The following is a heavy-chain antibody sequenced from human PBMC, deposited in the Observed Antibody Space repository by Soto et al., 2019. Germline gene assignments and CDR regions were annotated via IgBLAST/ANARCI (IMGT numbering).Heavy chain of an antibody. Sequence: QVQLVQSGAKVKKPGSSVKVSCKASGGTFSSYAISCVRQAPGQGLEWMGGIIPIFGIANYAQKFQGRVTITADESTRTVYMEVSRLRSEDTAVYYCARRGCISTSCYFNWFVPWGQGTMVTVSS. D-gene: IGHD2-2*01. J-gene: IGHJ5*02. CDR1: GGTFSSYA. CDR2: IIPIFGIA. CDR3: ARRGCISTSCYFNWFVP. V-gene: IGHV1-69*12.